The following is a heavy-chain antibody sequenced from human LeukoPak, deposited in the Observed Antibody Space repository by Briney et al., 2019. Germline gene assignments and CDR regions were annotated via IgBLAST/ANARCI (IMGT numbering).Heavy chain of an antibody. Sequence: GESLKISCKGSGYSFTSNWISWVRQMSGKGLEWMGRIDPSDSYTNYSPSFQGHVTISADKSISTAYLQWSSLKASDTAMYYCARQPEGTWFDPWGQGTLVTVSS. CDR2: IDPSDSYT. J-gene: IGHJ5*02. D-gene: IGHD1-1*01. CDR3: ARQPEGTWFDP. CDR1: GYSFTSNW. V-gene: IGHV5-10-1*01.